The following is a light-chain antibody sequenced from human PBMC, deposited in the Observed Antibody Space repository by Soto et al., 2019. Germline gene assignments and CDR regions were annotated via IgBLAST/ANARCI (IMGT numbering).Light chain of an antibody. CDR3: HHYGSSPLT. J-gene: IGKJ1*01. V-gene: IGKV3-20*01. CDR1: QTVSKNY. CDR2: GAS. Sequence: EIVLTQSPVTLSLSPGEGATLSCRASQTVSKNYLAWYQQKPGQAPRLLVFGASSRVLGIPDRFSGSGSGTDFTLTISRLEPEDFAVYYCHHYGSSPLTFGQGTKVDIK.